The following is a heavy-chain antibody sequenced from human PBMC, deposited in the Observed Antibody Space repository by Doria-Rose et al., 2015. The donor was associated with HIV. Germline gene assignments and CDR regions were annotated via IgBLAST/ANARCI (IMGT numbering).Heavy chain of an antibody. D-gene: IGHD6-13*01. CDR2: IFSDDER. V-gene: IGHV2-26*01. CDR1: GVSLSSPGMG. J-gene: IGHJ4*02. Sequence: QVTLKESGPVLVKPTETLTLTCTVSGVSLSSPGMGVSWIRQPPGKAPEWLANIFSDDERSYKTSPKSRLTISSGTSKSQVVLTMTDMDPVDTATYYCARIKSSRWYHKYYFDFWGQGTLVIVSA. CDR3: ARIKSSRWYHKYYFDF.